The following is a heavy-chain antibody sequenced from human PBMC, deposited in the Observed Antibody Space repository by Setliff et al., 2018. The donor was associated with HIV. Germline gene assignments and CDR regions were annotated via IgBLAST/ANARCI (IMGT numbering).Heavy chain of an antibody. CDR1: GFTFSSYS. V-gene: IGHV3-21*04. J-gene: IGHJ4*02. Sequence: GGSLRLSCAASGFTFSSYSMNWVRQAPGKGLEWVSFISGNSGAVTYADSVKGRFTISRDNAKNSLYLQMNSLRAEDTALYYCAKDSGDGYNLEDYFDSWGQGTLVTVSS. D-gene: IGHD5-12*01. CDR2: ISGNSGAV. CDR3: AKDSGDGYNLEDYFDS.